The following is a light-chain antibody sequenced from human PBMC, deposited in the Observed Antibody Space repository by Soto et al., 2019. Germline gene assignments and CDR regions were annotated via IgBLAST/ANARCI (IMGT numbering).Light chain of an antibody. CDR2: GAS. Sequence: EIVLTQSPGTLSLYPGERATLSCRASQSVSSSYLAWYQQKPGQAPRLLIYGASSRATGIPDRFSGSGSGTDFTLTISRLEPEDFAVYYCQQYGSSPCTFGQGTKVDIK. CDR3: QQYGSSPCT. CDR1: QSVSSSY. J-gene: IGKJ1*01. V-gene: IGKV3-20*01.